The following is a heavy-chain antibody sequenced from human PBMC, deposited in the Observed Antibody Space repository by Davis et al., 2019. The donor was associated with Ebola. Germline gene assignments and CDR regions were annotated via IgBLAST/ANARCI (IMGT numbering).Heavy chain of an antibody. CDR3: AKNPLLLSIPAAGSDF. CDR2: ISGSGDSK. J-gene: IGHJ4*02. CDR1: GFSFGSYA. D-gene: IGHD6-13*01. Sequence: GESLKISCAASGFSFGSYAMSWVRQAPGKGLEWVSGISGSGDSKYYAESVKGRFTIFRDNSKNTLFLQINSLRVEDTAVYYCAKNPLLLSIPAAGSDFWGQGTLVTVSS. V-gene: IGHV3-23*01.